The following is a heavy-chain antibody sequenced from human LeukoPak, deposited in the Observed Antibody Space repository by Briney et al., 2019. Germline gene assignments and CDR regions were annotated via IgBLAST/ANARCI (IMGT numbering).Heavy chain of an antibody. CDR2: IKSKTDGGTT. V-gene: IGHV3-15*01. D-gene: IGHD1-26*01. J-gene: IGHJ4*02. CDR3: TTDGGKWELPYFDY. CDR1: GFTFSNAW. Sequence: GGSLRLSCAASGFTFSNAWMSWVRQAPGKGLEWVGRIKSKTDGGTTDYAAPMKGRFTISRDDSKNTLYLQMNSLKTEDTAVYYCTTDGGKWELPYFDYWGQGTLVTVSS.